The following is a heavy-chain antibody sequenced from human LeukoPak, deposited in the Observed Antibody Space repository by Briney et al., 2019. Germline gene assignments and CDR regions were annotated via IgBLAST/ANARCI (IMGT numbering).Heavy chain of an antibody. CDR2: ISYDGSNK. D-gene: IGHD6-19*01. Sequence: GRSLRLSCAASGFTYSSYAMHWVRQAPGKGLEWVAVISYDGSNKYYADSVKGRFTISRDNAKKSLDLQMNSLRAEDTAFYYCAKVRGTYSSGYFFDYWGQGTLVTVSS. CDR1: GFTYSSYA. V-gene: IGHV3-30*04. J-gene: IGHJ4*02. CDR3: AKVRGTYSSGYFFDY.